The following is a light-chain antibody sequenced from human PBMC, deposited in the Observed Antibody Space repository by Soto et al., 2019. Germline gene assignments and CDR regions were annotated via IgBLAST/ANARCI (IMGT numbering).Light chain of an antibody. CDR2: ENN. V-gene: IGLV1-51*02. J-gene: IGLJ3*02. CDR3: GTWDSSLSAGV. Sequence: HSVLTQPPSVSAAPGQKVTISCSGSSSNIGNNYVSWYQQLPGTAPKLLIYENNKRPSGIPDRFSGSQSGTSATLGITGLQTGDEADYYCGTWDSSLSAGVFGGGTKVTVL. CDR1: SSNIGNNY.